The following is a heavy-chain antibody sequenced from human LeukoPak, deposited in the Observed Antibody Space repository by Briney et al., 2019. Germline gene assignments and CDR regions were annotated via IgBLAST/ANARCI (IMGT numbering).Heavy chain of an antibody. Sequence: SQTLSLTCTVSGGSISSGGYYWSWIRQHPGKGLEWIGYIYYSGSTCYNPSLKSRVTISVDTSKNQFSLKLSSVTAADTAVYYCARGAIAAAGTWFDPWGQGTLVTVSS. D-gene: IGHD6-13*01. CDR1: GGSISSGGYY. CDR2: IYYSGST. V-gene: IGHV4-31*03. CDR3: ARGAIAAAGTWFDP. J-gene: IGHJ5*02.